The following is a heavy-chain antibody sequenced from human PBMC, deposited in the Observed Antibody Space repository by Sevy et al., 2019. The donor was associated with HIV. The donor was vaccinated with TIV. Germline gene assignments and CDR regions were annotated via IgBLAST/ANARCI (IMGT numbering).Heavy chain of an antibody. CDR3: ARGGGYYTSFDY. V-gene: IGHV3-74*01. CDR1: GFIFSNYW. D-gene: IGHD3-3*01. Sequence: GGSLRLSCAASGFIFSNYWMYWVRQVPGKGPVWVSHINSDGNTISHADSVKGRFTISRDNAKNRLYLQMNSLRAEDTAVYYCARGGGYYTSFDYWGQGTLVTVSS. CDR2: INSDGNTI. J-gene: IGHJ4*02.